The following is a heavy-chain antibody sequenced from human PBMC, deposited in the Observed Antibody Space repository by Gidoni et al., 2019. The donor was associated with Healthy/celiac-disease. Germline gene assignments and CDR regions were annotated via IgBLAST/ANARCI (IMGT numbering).Heavy chain of an antibody. J-gene: IGHJ4*02. CDR3: TTEEFASPDYDFWSGYFPPIGY. CDR2: IKSKTDGGTT. Sequence: EVQLVESGGGLVKPGGSLRLSCAASGFTFSNDWMSWVRQAPGKGLEWVGRIKSKTDGGTTDYAAPVKGRFTISRDDSKNTLYLQMNSLKTEDTAVYYCTTEEFASPDYDFWSGYFPPIGYWGQGTLVTVSS. V-gene: IGHV3-15*01. CDR1: GFTFSNDW. D-gene: IGHD3-3*01.